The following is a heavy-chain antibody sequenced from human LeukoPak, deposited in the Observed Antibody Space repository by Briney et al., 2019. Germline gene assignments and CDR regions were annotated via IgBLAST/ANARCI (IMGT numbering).Heavy chain of an antibody. D-gene: IGHD2-2*01. CDR2: INQDETDK. Sequence: GGSLRLSCAASGFTFSSYSMTWVRQAPGKGLEGVANINQDETDKYYVDSVKGRFTISRDNAKNSLYLQIKSLRAEDTAVYYCARDTSRRYDYWGQGTLVTVSS. V-gene: IGHV3-7*05. CDR1: GFTFSSYS. CDR3: ARDTSRRYDY. J-gene: IGHJ4*02.